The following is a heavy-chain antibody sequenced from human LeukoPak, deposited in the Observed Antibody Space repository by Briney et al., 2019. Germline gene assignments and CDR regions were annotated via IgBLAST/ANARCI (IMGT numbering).Heavy chain of an antibody. CDR3: ASEYMTTVTTVP. CDR1: GGTFSSYA. V-gene: IGHV1-8*02. CDR2: MNPNSGNT. J-gene: IGHJ5*02. Sequence: ASVKVSCKASGGTFSSYAISWVRRATGQGLEWMGWMNPNSGNTGYAQKFQGRVTMTRNTSISTAYMELSSLRSEDTAVYYCASEYMTTVTTVPWGQGTLVTVSS. D-gene: IGHD4-17*01.